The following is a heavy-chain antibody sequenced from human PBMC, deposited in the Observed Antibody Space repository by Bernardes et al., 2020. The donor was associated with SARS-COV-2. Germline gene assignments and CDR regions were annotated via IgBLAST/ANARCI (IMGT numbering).Heavy chain of an antibody. CDR1: GGSFSGYY. Sequence: SETLSLTCAVYGGSFSGYYWSWIRQPPGKGLEWIGEINHSGSTNYNPSLKSRVTISVDTSKNQFSLKLSSVTAADTAVYYCARDWAVAGPTYYYYYGMDVWGQGTTVTVSS. CDR3: ARDWAVAGPTYYYYYGMDV. CDR2: INHSGST. D-gene: IGHD6-19*01. V-gene: IGHV4-34*01. J-gene: IGHJ6*02.